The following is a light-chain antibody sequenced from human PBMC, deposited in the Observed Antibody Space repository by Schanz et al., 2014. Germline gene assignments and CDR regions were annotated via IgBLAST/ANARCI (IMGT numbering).Light chain of an antibody. CDR1: TSDVGGFDY. CDR2: NVK. CDR3: SSYKRGNTLL. Sequence: QSALTQPASVSGSPGQSITISCTGTTSDVGGFDYVSWYQQQPGKAPKLIIYNVKTRPSGVSFRFSGSKSGNTASLAISGLQAEDEADYYCSSYKRGNTLLFGGGTQLTVL. V-gene: IGLV2-14*03. J-gene: IGLJ2*01.